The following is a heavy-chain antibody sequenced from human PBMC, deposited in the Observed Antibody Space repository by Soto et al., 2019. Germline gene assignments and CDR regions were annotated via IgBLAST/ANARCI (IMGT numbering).Heavy chain of an antibody. Sequence: GESLKISCKGSGYSFTRYWISWVRQMPGKGLEWMGRIDPSDSYTNYGPSFQGHVTMSVDKSTSTAYLQWSSLKASDTAMYYCARMDGLVRGITKNWFDPWGQGTLVSVSS. V-gene: IGHV5-10-1*01. D-gene: IGHD3-10*01. J-gene: IGHJ5*02. CDR1: GYSFTRYW. CDR2: IDPSDSYT. CDR3: ARMDGLVRGITKNWFDP.